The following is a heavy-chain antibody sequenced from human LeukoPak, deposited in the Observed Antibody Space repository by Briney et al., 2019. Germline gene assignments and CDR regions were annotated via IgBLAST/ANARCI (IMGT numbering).Heavy chain of an antibody. J-gene: IGHJ4*02. V-gene: IGHV4-39*01. CDR2: IYFTGSA. Sequence: PSETLSLTCTVSGDSSSSSNYYWAWIRQPPGKGLEWIGSIYFTGSAYYNPSLKSRVTVPADTSKNQFSLKLSSVTAADTAVYYCASRRGLYWGQGTLVTVSS. D-gene: IGHD6-25*01. CDR3: ASRRGLY. CDR1: GDSSSSSNYY.